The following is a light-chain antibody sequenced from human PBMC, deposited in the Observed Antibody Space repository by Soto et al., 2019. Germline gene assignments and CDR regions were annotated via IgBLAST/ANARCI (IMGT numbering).Light chain of an antibody. CDR1: QSVSSN. Sequence: EIVLTQSPATLSVSPGERATLSCMASQSVSSNLAWYQQKPGQAPRLLIYGASTRATGIPARFSGSGSGTDFTLTISSLEPEDFAVYYCQHRSSWPPTFGQGTRLEI. V-gene: IGKV3-11*01. CDR2: GAS. J-gene: IGKJ5*01. CDR3: QHRSSWPPT.